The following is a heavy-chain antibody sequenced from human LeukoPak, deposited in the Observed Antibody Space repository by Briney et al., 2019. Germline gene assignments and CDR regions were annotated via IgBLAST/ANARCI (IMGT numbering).Heavy chain of an antibody. CDR3: ARVPLPYSSSWYYFDY. Sequence: ASVKVSCKASGYTFTSYGISWVRQAPGQGLEWMGWISAYNGNTNYAQKLQGRVTMTTDTSTSTAYMELRSLRSDDTAVYYCARVPLPYSSSWYYFDYWGQGTLVTVSS. J-gene: IGHJ4*02. CDR1: GYTFTSYG. CDR2: ISAYNGNT. D-gene: IGHD6-13*01. V-gene: IGHV1-18*01.